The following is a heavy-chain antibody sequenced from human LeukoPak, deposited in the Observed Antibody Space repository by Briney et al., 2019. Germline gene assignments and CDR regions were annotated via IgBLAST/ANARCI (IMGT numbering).Heavy chain of an antibody. V-gene: IGHV4-39*07. Sequence: PSETLSLTCTVSGGSISSSSYYWGWIRQPPGKGLEWIGSIYYSGSTYYNPSLKSRITISVDTSKNQFSLKLSSVTAADTAVYYCARDRYCYDSSGQRGFDYWGQGTLVTVSS. CDR2: IYYSGST. CDR1: GGSISSSSYY. J-gene: IGHJ4*02. D-gene: IGHD3-22*01. CDR3: ARDRYCYDSSGQRGFDY.